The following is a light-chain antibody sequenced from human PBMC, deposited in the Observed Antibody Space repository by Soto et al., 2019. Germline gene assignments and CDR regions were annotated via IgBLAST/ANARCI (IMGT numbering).Light chain of an antibody. CDR2: DAS. J-gene: IGKJ2*01. CDR1: QSISSW. V-gene: IGKV1-5*01. CDR3: QQYNS. Sequence: DLQMTQSPSTLSASVGDRVTITCRASQSISSWLAWYQQKPGKAPKLLIYDASSLESGVPSRFSGSGSGTEFTLTISSLQPDDFATYYCQQYNSFGQGTKLEIK.